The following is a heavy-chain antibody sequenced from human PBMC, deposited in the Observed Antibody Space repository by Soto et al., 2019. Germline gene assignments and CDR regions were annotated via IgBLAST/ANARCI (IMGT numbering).Heavy chain of an antibody. CDR3: ARGGVLAQPAREDSYGMDV. Sequence: PSQTLSLTCAISGDSVSSNSAAWNWIRQSPSRGLEWLGRTYYRSKWYNDYAVSVKSRITINPDTSKNQFSLKLTSVTAADTAVYYCARGGVLAQPAREDSYGMDVLCQGTTLTVSS. CDR2: TYYRSKWYN. V-gene: IGHV6-1*01. J-gene: IGHJ6*02. CDR1: GDSVSSNSAA. D-gene: IGHD2-15*01.